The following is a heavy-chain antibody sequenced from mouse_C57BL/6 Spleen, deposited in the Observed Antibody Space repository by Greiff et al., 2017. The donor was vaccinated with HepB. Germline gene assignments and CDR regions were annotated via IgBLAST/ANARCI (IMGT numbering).Heavy chain of an antibody. V-gene: IGHV5-4*01. Sequence: EVQGVESGGGLVKPGGSLKLSCAASGFTFSSYAMSWVRQTPEKRLEWVATISDGGSYTYYPDNVKGRFTISRDNAKNNLYLQMSHLKSEDTAMYYCAREGLLLRSLFAYWGQGTLVTVSA. CDR3: AREGLLLRSLFAY. CDR2: ISDGGSYT. J-gene: IGHJ3*01. CDR1: GFTFSSYA. D-gene: IGHD1-1*01.